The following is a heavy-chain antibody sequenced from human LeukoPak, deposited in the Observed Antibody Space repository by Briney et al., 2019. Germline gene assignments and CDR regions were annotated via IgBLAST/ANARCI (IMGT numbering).Heavy chain of an antibody. V-gene: IGHV1-2*06. D-gene: IGHD3-10*01. Sequence: ASVQVSCKGSGYTFTDYYMHWVRQAPGQGLEWMGRINPNSGGTNYAQKFQGRVTMTRDTSISTAYMELSRLRSDDTAVYYCARPSAGYAFDICGQGTMVTVSS. J-gene: IGHJ3*02. CDR3: ARPSAGYAFDI. CDR2: INPNSGGT. CDR1: GYTFTDYY.